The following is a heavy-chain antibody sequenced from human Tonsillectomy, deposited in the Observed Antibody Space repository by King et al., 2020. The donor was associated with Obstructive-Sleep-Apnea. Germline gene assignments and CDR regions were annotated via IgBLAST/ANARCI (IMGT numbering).Heavy chain of an antibody. CDR3: ARIVSGDYGGYFDE. CDR2: IFSNDQK. CDR1: GFSLSNARMG. V-gene: IGHV2-26*01. Sequence: VTLQESGLVLVKPTETLTLTCTVSGFSLSNARMGVSWIRQPPGKALEWLAHIFSNDQKSYSTSLKSRLTISKDTSRSQVVLTMTNIDPVDTATYYCARIVSGDYGGYFDEWGQGTLVTVS. D-gene: IGHD4-17*01. J-gene: IGHJ4*02.